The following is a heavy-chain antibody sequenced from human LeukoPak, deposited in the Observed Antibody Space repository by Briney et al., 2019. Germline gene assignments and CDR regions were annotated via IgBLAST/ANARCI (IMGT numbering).Heavy chain of an antibody. CDR3: AGRVTGYSSGYVY. CDR2: ISGSAHKI. J-gene: IGHJ4*02. Sequence: GGSLRLSCAASGFTFSSYWMSWVRQAPGKGLDWVSVISGSAHKIRYADSVKGRFTISRDNSENIVYLQMNNLRAEDTAVYYCAGRVTGYSSGYVYWGQGTLVTVSS. V-gene: IGHV3-23*01. CDR1: GFTFSSYW. D-gene: IGHD5-18*01.